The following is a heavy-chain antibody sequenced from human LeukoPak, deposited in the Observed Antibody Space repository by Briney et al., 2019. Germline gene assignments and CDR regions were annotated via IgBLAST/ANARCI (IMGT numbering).Heavy chain of an antibody. CDR3: ARQNEVGFRQPYYFDY. Sequence: GGSLRLSCAASGFTFSSYGMHWVRQAPGKGLEWVAVISYDGSNKYYADSVKGRFTISRDNSKNTLYLQMNSLRAEDTAVYYCARQNEVGFRQPYYFDYWGQGTLVTVSS. CDR1: GFTFSSYG. CDR2: ISYDGSNK. D-gene: IGHD3-10*01. J-gene: IGHJ4*02. V-gene: IGHV3-30*03.